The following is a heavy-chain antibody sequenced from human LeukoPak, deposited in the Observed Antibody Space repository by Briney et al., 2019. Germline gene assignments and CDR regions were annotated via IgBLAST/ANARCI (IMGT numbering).Heavy chain of an antibody. CDR2: ISDNGGST. Sequence: PGGSPRLSCSASGFAFSRYPMHWVRQAPGKGLEYVSAISDNGGSTYYADSVKGRFTISRDNSKNILYLQMSSLKTEDTAVYFCASTYSFDTSGYYPFDYWGQGTLVTVSS. J-gene: IGHJ4*02. CDR1: GFAFSRYP. D-gene: IGHD3-22*01. CDR3: ASTYSFDTSGYYPFDY. V-gene: IGHV3-64D*09.